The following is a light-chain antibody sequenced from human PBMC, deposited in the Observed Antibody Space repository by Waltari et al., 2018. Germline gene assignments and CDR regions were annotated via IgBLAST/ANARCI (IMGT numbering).Light chain of an antibody. J-gene: IGLJ2*01. CDR2: GKN. V-gene: IGLV3-19*01. CDR3: NSRDSSGNPVV. CDR1: SLRNYY. Sequence: SSELTQDPAVSVALGQTVRITCQGDSLRNYYASWYQQKPGQAPVLVIYGKNNRPSGTPDRFSGSSSGNTASLTITGAQAEDEADYYCNSRDSSGNPVVFGGGTKLTVL.